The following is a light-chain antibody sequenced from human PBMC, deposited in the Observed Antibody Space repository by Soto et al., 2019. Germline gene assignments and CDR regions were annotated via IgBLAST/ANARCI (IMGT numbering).Light chain of an antibody. CDR1: QGISNY. CDR2: VAS. V-gene: IGKV1-27*01. CDR3: QKYNSAPWT. J-gene: IGKJ1*01. Sequence: DIQMTQSPSSLSASVGDRVTITCRASQGISNYLAWYQQQPGKVHQLLIYVASTLQSGVPSRFSGSGSGTDFTLTISSLQPEDVATYYCQKYNSAPWTFGQGTKEAIK.